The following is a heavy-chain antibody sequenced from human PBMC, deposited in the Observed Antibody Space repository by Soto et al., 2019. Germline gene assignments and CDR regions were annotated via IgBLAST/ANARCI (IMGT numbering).Heavy chain of an antibody. V-gene: IGHV1-24*01. CDR3: ATPPWYYDSSGYYYKY. Sequence: ASVKVSFKVSGYTLTELSMHWVRQAPGKGLEWMGGFDPEDGETTYAQKFQGRVTMTEDTSTDTAYMELSSLRSEDTAVYYCATPPWYYDSSGYYYKYWGQGTLVTVSS. J-gene: IGHJ4*02. CDR1: GYTLTELS. CDR2: FDPEDGET. D-gene: IGHD3-22*01.